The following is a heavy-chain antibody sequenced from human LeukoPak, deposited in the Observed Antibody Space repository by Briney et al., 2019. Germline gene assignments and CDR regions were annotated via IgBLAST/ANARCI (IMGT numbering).Heavy chain of an antibody. D-gene: IGHD2-2*01. CDR3: ARGIYCSGNSCYYYYYYMDV. Sequence: PSETLSLTCTVSGASISSYYWSWIRQPAGKGLEWIGRIYSSWSTNYNPSLKSRVTMSVDTSKNQFSLKLSSVTAADTAVYYCARGIYCSGNSCYYYYYYMDVWGKGTTVTVSS. J-gene: IGHJ6*03. CDR1: GASISSYY. CDR2: IYSSWST. V-gene: IGHV4-4*07.